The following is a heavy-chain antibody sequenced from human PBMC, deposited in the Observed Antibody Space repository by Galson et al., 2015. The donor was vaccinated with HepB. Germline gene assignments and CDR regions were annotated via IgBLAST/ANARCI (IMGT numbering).Heavy chain of an antibody. CDR2: VSNDGSNR. Sequence: LRLSCAASGFTFSTYPMHWVRQAPGKGLEWVAIVSNDGSNRNHADSVKGRFTISRDNSRNTLYLQMNSLRADDTAVYYCAREVLAGLFDYWGQGTLVTVSS. J-gene: IGHJ4*02. CDR3: AREVLAGLFDY. CDR1: GFTFSTYP. V-gene: IGHV3-30*04.